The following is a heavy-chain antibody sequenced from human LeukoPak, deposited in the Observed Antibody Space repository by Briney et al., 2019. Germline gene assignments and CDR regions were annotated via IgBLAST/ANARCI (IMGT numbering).Heavy chain of an antibody. V-gene: IGHV3-11*01. D-gene: IGHD5-12*01. CDR2: ISSSGSTI. J-gene: IGHJ6*02. CDR1: GFTFSDYY. CDR3: ARDLLSFSCYDYPEYYYGMDV. Sequence: PGGSLRLSCAASGFTFSDYYMSWIRQAPGKGLEWVSYISSSGSTIYYADSVKGRFTISRDNAKNSLYLQMNSLRAEDTAVYYCARDLLSFSCYDYPEYYYGMDVWGQGTTVTVSS.